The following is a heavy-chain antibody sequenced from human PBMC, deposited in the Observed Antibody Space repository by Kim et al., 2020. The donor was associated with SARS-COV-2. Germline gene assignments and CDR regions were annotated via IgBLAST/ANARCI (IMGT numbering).Heavy chain of an antibody. Sequence: GGSLRHSCAASGFTFSSYAMSWVRQAPGKGLEWVSVIYSGGSSTYYADSVKGRFTISRDNSKNTLYLQMNSLRAEDTAVYYCVKGTNDYGDYALGYWGQGTLVTVSS. D-gene: IGHD4-17*01. CDR2: IYSGGSST. V-gene: IGHV3-23*03. J-gene: IGHJ4*02. CDR1: GFTFSSYA. CDR3: VKGTNDYGDYALGY.